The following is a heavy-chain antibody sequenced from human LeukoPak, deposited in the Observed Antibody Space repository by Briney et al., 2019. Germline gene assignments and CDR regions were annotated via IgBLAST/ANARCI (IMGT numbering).Heavy chain of an antibody. J-gene: IGHJ4*02. CDR1: GGSFSGYY. V-gene: IGHV4-34*01. Sequence: SETLSLTCAVYGGSFSGYYWSWIRQPPGKGLEWIGEISHSGSTNYTPSLKSRVTISVDTSKNRFSLKLSSVTAADTAVYYCARLSKGVEGYWGQGTLVTVSS. CDR2: ISHSGST. D-gene: IGHD3-10*01. CDR3: ARLSKGVEGY.